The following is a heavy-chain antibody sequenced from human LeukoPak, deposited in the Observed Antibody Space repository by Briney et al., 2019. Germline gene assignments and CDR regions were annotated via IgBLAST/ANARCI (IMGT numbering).Heavy chain of an antibody. CDR1: GLTFSSYG. D-gene: IGHD2-2*01. CDR3: AKGYLNGFDP. CDR2: ISGSGGST. Sequence: PGGSLRLSCAASGLTFSSYGMSWVRQAPGKGLEWVSAISGSGGSTHSADSVKGRFTISRDNSKNTVYLQMNSLRAEDTAVYYCAKGYLNGFDPWGQGTLVTVSS. J-gene: IGHJ5*02. V-gene: IGHV3-23*01.